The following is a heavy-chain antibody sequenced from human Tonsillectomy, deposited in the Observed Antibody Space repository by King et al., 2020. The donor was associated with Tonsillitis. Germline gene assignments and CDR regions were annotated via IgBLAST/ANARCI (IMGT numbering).Heavy chain of an antibody. CDR1: GYSISSGYY. J-gene: IGHJ3*02. Sequence: QLQESGPGLVKPSETLSLTCTVSGYSISSGYYWGWIRQPPGKGLEGIGSIYHSGSTYYNPSLKSRVTISVHTSKNQFSLKLSSVTAADTAVYYRACSPASETDAFDIWGQGTMVTVSS. CDR2: IYHSGST. V-gene: IGHV4-38-2*02. CDR3: ACSPASETDAFDI.